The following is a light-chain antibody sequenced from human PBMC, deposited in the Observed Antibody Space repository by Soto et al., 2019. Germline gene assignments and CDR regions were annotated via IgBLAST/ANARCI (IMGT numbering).Light chain of an antibody. CDR1: SSNIGAGHD. V-gene: IGLV1-40*01. CDR3: QSYDSSLSGSEV. J-gene: IGLJ1*01. Sequence: QPVLTQPPSVSGAPGQRVTISCTGSSSNIGAGHDVHWYQHLPGTAPKLLIYGNSNRPSGVPDRFSGSKSGTSASLAITGLQAEDEADYYCQSYDSSLSGSEVFGTENKVTVL. CDR2: GNS.